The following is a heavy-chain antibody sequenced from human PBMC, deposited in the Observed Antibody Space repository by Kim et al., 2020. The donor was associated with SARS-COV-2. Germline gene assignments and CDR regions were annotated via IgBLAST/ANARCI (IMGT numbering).Heavy chain of an antibody. V-gene: IGHV4-39*07. Sequence: YYNPSLKSRVTISIDTSKSQSSLNLSSVTAADTAVYYCARLDSSGYLFDYWGQGTLVTVSS. CDR3: ARLDSSGYLFDY. D-gene: IGHD3-22*01. J-gene: IGHJ4*02.